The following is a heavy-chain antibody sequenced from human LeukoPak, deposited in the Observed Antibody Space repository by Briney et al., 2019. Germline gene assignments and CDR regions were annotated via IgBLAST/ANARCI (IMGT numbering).Heavy chain of an antibody. CDR2: IYTSGST. V-gene: IGHV4-59*10. Sequence: SETLSLTCAVYGGSFSGYYWSWIRQPAGKGLEWIGRIYTSGSTNYNPSLKSRVTMSVDTSKNQFSLKLSSVTAADTAVYYCARVSARKDYYYYMDVWGKGTTVTISS. CDR3: ARVSARKDYYYYMDV. J-gene: IGHJ6*03. D-gene: IGHD6-6*01. CDR1: GGSFSGYY.